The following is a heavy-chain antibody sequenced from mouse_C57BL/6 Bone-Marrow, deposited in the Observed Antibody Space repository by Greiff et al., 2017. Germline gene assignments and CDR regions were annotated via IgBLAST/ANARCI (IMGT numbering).Heavy chain of an antibody. Sequence: DVKLQESGGDLVKPGGSLKLSCAASGFTFSSYGMSWVRQTPDKRLEWVATISSGGSYTYYPDSVKGRFTISRDNAKNTLYLQMSSLKSEDTAMYYCARQGYYGSSTAYWGQGTLVTVSA. CDR2: ISSGGSYT. D-gene: IGHD1-1*01. J-gene: IGHJ3*01. CDR1: GFTFSSYG. CDR3: ARQGYYGSSTAY. V-gene: IGHV5-6*02.